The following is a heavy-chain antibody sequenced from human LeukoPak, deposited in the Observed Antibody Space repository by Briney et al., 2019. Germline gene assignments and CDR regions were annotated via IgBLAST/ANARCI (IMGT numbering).Heavy chain of an antibody. D-gene: IGHD3-22*01. CDR1: GGTFSSYA. J-gene: IGHJ4*02. CDR2: IIPIFGTA. V-gene: IGHV1-69*05. Sequence: ASVKVSCKASGGTFSSYAISWVRQAPGQGLEWMGGIIPIFGTANYAQKFQGRVTITTDESTSTAYMELSSLRSEDTAVYYCARDVNPHTYYYDSSGYYPQVGFDYWGQGTLVTVSS. CDR3: ARDVNPHTYYYDSSGYYPQVGFDY.